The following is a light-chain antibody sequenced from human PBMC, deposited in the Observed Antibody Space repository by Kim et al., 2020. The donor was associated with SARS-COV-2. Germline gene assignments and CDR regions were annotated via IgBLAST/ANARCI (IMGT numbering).Light chain of an antibody. J-gene: IGKJ4*01. V-gene: IGKV3-11*01. Sequence: PGEGATLSCRASHSIGINLAWDQQTRGQAPRLRIYDAAIRATGIPDKFSGSGSGTDFNLTINSLDPEDFAIYFCQQHSKWNPAPSFGGGTKVDIK. CDR3: QQHSKWNPAPS. CDR1: HSIGIN. CDR2: DAA.